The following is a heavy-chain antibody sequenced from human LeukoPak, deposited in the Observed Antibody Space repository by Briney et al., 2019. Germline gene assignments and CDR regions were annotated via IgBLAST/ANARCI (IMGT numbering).Heavy chain of an antibody. J-gene: IGHJ4*02. CDR1: GCAFTSYD. CDR3: ARSAFWSGYHHFDY. D-gene: IGHD3-3*01. V-gene: IGHV1-8*03. CDR2: MNPNSGNT. Sequence: GASVKVSCKAAGCAFTSYDINWVRQATGQGLEWMGWMNPNSGNTGYAQKFQGRVTITRNTSISTAYMELSSLRSEDTAVYYCARSAFWSGYHHFDYWGPGTLVIVSS.